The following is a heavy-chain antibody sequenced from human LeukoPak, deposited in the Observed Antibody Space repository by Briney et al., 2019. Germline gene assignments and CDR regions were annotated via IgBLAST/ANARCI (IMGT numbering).Heavy chain of an antibody. Sequence: HPGGSLRLSCAASGFTFDDYAMYWVRQAPGKGLEWVSGISWNSGIIGYADSVKGRFTISRDNAKNFLYLQMNSLRAEDTAVYYCARDQVWGYSSGWYYFDYWGQGTLVTVSS. J-gene: IGHJ4*02. V-gene: IGHV3-9*01. CDR1: GFTFDDYA. D-gene: IGHD6-19*01. CDR2: ISWNSGII. CDR3: ARDQVWGYSSGWYYFDY.